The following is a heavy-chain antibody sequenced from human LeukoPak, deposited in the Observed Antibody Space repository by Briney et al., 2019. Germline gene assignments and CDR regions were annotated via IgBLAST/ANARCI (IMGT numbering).Heavy chain of an antibody. CDR1: GGSISRSSYY. Sequence: SETLSLTCTVSGGSISRSSYYWGWIRQPPGKGLEWIGSMYYSGGTYYNPSLKSRVTISADTSKNQFSLKLSSVTAADTAVYYCARSGPPGPISAAAPPYYYYYYMDVWGTGATVTVSS. CDR2: MYYSGGT. CDR3: ARSGPPGPISAAAPPYYYYYYMDV. J-gene: IGHJ6*03. D-gene: IGHD6-13*01. V-gene: IGHV4-39*07.